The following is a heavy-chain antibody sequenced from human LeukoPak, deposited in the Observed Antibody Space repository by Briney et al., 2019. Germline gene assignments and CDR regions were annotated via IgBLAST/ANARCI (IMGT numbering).Heavy chain of an antibody. Sequence: GGSLRLSCAASGFTFSSYGMHWVRQAPGKGLEWVAFIRYDENNKFYADPVKGGFTISRDNSKNTLFLQINSLRVEDTAVYFCAKDQGTTHYFYYMDVWGKGTTVTVSS. CDR2: IRYDENNK. CDR3: AKDQGTTHYFYYMDV. J-gene: IGHJ6*03. D-gene: IGHD2-2*01. CDR1: GFTFSSYG. V-gene: IGHV3-30*02.